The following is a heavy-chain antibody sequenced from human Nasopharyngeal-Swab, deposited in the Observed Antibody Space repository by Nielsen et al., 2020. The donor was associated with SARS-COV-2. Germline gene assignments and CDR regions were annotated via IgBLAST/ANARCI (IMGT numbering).Heavy chain of an antibody. CDR2: IIPIFGTA. CDR3: ARAFSSWYVMQASDYFDY. Sequence: SVKVSCKASGGTFSSYAISWVRQAPGQGLEWMGGIIPIFGTANYAQKFQGRVTITADESTGTAYMELSSLRSEDTAVYYCARAFSSWYVMQASDYFDYWGQGTLVTVSS. V-gene: IGHV1-69*13. CDR1: GGTFSSYA. J-gene: IGHJ4*02. D-gene: IGHD6-13*01.